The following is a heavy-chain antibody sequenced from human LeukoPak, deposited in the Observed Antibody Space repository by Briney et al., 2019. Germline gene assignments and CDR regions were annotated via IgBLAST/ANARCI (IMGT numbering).Heavy chain of an antibody. CDR1: GFTFSGEA. D-gene: IGHD3-10*01. CDR2: IGVSGGGT. Sequence: GGSLRLSCAASGFTFSGEAMSWGRQAPGKGLEGCSAIGVSGGGTYYADSVKGRFTISRANSKDTLYLQLNRLIAEDTAVYPCAKGVNHYGSGTILGYWGQGTLVTVSS. CDR3: AKGVNHYGSGTILGY. J-gene: IGHJ4*02. V-gene: IGHV3-23*01.